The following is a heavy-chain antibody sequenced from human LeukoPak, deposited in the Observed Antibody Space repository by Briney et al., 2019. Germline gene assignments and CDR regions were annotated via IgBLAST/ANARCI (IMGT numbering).Heavy chain of an antibody. CDR1: GFTFSSYD. V-gene: IGHV3-13*01. J-gene: IGHJ6*02. CDR2: IGTAGDT. D-gene: IGHD6-19*01. CDR3: ARDDSYSSGWSLGYGMDV. Sequence: GGSLRLSCAASGFTFSSYDMHWVRQATGKGLEWVSAIGTAGDTYYPGSVKGRFTISRENAKNSLYLQMNSLRAGDTAVYYCARDDSYSSGWSLGYGMDVWGQGTTVTVSS.